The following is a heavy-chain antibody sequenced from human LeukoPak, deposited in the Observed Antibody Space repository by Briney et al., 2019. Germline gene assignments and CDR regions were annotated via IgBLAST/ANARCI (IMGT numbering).Heavy chain of an antibody. CDR2: ISAYNGNT. CDR3: AREGGPIKPSTVTTGYYFDY. V-gene: IGHV1-18*01. Sequence: GASVKVSCKASGYIFSNCDINWVRQATGQGLEWMGWISAYNGNTNYAQKLQGRVTMTTDTSTSTAYMELRSLRSDDTAVYYCAREGGPIKPSTVTTGYYFDYWGQGTLVTVSS. CDR1: GYIFSNCD. D-gene: IGHD4-17*01. J-gene: IGHJ4*02.